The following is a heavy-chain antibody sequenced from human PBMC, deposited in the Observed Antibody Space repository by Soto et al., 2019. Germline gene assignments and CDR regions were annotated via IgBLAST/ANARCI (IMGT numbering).Heavy chain of an antibody. D-gene: IGHD2-2*01. CDR3: ARHQLISRGAFDY. V-gene: IGHV3-7*01. CDR1: GFTFNSYW. J-gene: IGHJ4*02. CDR2: IKEDGSDK. Sequence: GGSLRLSCAASGFTFNSYWMSWVRQAPGKGLEWVANIKEDGSDKYYVDSVKGRFTISRDNAKNSLYLQMNSLRAEDTAVYYCARHQLISRGAFDYWGQGTLVTVSS.